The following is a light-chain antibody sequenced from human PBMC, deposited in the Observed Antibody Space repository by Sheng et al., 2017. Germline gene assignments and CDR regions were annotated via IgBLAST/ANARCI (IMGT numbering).Light chain of an antibody. CDR1: QSVGHNY. V-gene: IGKV3-20*01. Sequence: VLTQSPGTLSLSPGERATLSCRASQSVGHNYLAWHQQKPGQAPRILMTGGSSRAAGIPDRFSGSGSGTDFTLTISRLEAEDVAVYYCQQYGSFPFTFGPGTRVDLK. J-gene: IGKJ3*01. CDR3: QQYGSFPFT. CDR2: GGS.